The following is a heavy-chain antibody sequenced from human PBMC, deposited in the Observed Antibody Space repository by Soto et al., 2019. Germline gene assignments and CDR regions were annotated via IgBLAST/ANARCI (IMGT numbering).Heavy chain of an antibody. CDR2: INHSGST. D-gene: IGHD5-18*01. CDR3: ARGGYSYGYGLGYYYGMDV. J-gene: IGHJ6*02. V-gene: IGHV4-34*01. CDR1: GGSFSGYY. Sequence: PWETLSLTCAVYGGSFSGYYWSWIRQPPGKGLEWIGEINHSGSTNYNPSLKSRVTISVDTSKNQFSLKLSSVTAADTAVYYCARGGYSYGYGLGYYYGMDVWGQGTTVTVSS.